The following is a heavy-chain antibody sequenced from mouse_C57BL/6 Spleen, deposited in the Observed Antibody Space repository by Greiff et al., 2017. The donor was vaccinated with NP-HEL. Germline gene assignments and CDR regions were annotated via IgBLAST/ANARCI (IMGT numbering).Heavy chain of an antibody. CDR2: IYPSDSET. Sequence: QVQLKESGAELVRPGSSVKLSCKASGYTFTSYWMDWVKQRPGQGLEWIGNIYPSDSETHYNQKFKDKATLTVDKSSSTAYMQLSSLTSEDSAVYYCASDSSGYWFAYWGQGTLVTVSA. V-gene: IGHV1-61*01. CDR1: GYTFTSYW. CDR3: ASDSSGYWFAY. D-gene: IGHD3-2*02. J-gene: IGHJ3*01.